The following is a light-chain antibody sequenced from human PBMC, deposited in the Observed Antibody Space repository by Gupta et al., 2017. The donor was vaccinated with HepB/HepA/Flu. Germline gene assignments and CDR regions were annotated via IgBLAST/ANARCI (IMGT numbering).Light chain of an antibody. V-gene: IGKV2-28*01. J-gene: IGKJ3*01. CDR1: QSLLQSNGNNY. Sequence: DIVMTQSPLSLPVTPGESASISCRSSQSLLQSNGNNYLDWFAQKPGQSPQLLIYLGSNRASGVPDRFSGSGSGTDFTLKINRVEAEDVGVYYCMENLQAPFTFGPGTKVDVK. CDR2: LGS. CDR3: MENLQAPFT.